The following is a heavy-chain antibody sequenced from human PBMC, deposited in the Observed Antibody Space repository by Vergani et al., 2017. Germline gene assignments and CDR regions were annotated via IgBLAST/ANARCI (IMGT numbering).Heavy chain of an antibody. CDR3: ARDVDTAMVYYYYGMDV. Sequence: EVQLVESGGGLVKPGGSLRLSCAASGFTFSSYSMNWVRQAPGKGLEWVSSISSSSSYIYYADSVKGRVTISRDNAKNSLYLQMNSLRAEDTAVYYCARDVDTAMVYYYYGMDVWGQGTTVTVSS. CDR2: ISSSSSYI. CDR1: GFTFSSYS. V-gene: IGHV3-21*01. D-gene: IGHD5-18*01. J-gene: IGHJ6*02.